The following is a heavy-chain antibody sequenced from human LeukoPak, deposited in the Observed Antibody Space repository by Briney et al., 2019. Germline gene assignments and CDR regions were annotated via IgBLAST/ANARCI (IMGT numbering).Heavy chain of an antibody. D-gene: IGHD6-13*01. Sequence: GGSLRLSCAASGFTFSRSNMNWVRQAPGKGLEWVSSITSNSSYIYYADSVKGRFTISRHNSKNTLYLQMNSLRAEDKAVYYCANRIGAAGKGFDYWGQGTLVTVSS. J-gene: IGHJ4*02. CDR3: ANRIGAAGKGFDY. CDR2: ITSNSSYI. CDR1: GFTFSRSN. V-gene: IGHV3-21*04.